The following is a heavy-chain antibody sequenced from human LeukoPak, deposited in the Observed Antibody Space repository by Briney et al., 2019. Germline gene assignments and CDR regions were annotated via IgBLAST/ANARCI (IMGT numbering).Heavy chain of an antibody. J-gene: IGHJ4*02. CDR2: ISSSSSYI. D-gene: IGHD6-13*01. V-gene: IGHV3-21*01. Sequence: GGSLRLFCAASGFTFSSYSMNWVRQAPGKGLEWVSSISSSSSYIYYADSVKGRFTISRDNAKNSLYLQMNSLRAEDTAVYYCARGIAAAMYTVDYWGQGTLVTVSS. CDR3: ARGIAAAMYTVDY. CDR1: GFTFSSYS.